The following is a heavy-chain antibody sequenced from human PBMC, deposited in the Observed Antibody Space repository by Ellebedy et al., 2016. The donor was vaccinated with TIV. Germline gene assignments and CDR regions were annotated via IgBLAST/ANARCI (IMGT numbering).Heavy chain of an antibody. CDR2: ISYSGST. J-gene: IGHJ4*02. V-gene: IGHV4-59*08. Sequence: SETLSLTXTVSGDSISSHYWSWIRQPPGKGLEWIGYISYSGSTNYNPSLKSRVFISVDTSKKQFSLKLSSVTAADTAVYYCSRHTDYASEIYWGQGTLVTVSS. CDR1: GDSISSHY. D-gene: IGHD3-10*01. CDR3: SRHTDYASEIY.